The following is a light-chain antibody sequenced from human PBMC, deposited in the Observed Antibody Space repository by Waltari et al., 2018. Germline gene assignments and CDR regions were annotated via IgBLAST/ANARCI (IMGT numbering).Light chain of an antibody. CDR1: QSISTL. CDR2: KAS. CDR3: QQYNSYLLT. J-gene: IGKJ4*01. Sequence: DIQMTQSPSTLSASVGDSVTITCWASQSISTLLAWYQQKPGKAPKLLIYKASSLESGVPARFSGSGSGTEFTLTISSLQPDDFATYYCQQYNSYLLTFGGGTKVEI. V-gene: IGKV1-5*03.